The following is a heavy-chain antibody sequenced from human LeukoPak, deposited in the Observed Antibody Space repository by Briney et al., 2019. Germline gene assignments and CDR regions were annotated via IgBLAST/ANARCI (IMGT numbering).Heavy chain of an antibody. Sequence: GRSLRLSCAASGFTFSSYAMHWVRQAPGKGLEWVAVISYDGSNKYYADSVKGRFTISRDNSKNTLYLQMNSLRAEDTAVYYCARDRKRDDFWSGYHNYWGQGTLVTVSS. D-gene: IGHD3-3*01. CDR2: ISYDGSNK. J-gene: IGHJ4*02. CDR3: ARDRKRDDFWSGYHNY. CDR1: GFTFSSYA. V-gene: IGHV3-30-3*01.